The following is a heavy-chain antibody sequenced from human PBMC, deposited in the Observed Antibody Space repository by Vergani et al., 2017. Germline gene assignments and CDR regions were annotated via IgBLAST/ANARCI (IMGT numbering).Heavy chain of an antibody. D-gene: IGHD3-3*01. CDR3: ASRGIDFWSGYNNWFDP. CDR2: INTGNGNT. V-gene: IGHV1-3*04. CDR1: GYTFTSYA. J-gene: IGHJ5*02. Sequence: QVQLVQSGAEVKKPGASVKVSCKASGYTFTSYAMHWVRQAPGQRLEWMGWINTGNGNTKYSQKFQGRVTITRDTSASTAYMELSSLRSEDTAVYYCASRGIDFWSGYNNWFDPWGQGTLVTVSS.